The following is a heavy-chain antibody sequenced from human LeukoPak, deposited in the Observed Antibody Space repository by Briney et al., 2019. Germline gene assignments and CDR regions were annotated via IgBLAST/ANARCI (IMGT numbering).Heavy chain of an antibody. V-gene: IGHV3-23*01. D-gene: IGHD2-2*02. CDR3: ASSEGIVVVPAAIGY. Sequence: GGSLSLSCAASGFTFSSYAMSWVRQASGKGLEWVSAISGSGGSTYYADSVKGRFTISRDNSKNTLYLQMNSLRAEDTAVYYCASSEGIVVVPAAIGYWGQGTLVTVSS. CDR1: GFTFSSYA. CDR2: ISGSGGST. J-gene: IGHJ4*02.